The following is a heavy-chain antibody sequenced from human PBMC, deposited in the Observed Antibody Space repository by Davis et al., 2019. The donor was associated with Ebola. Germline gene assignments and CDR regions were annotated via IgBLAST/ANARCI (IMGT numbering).Heavy chain of an antibody. CDR3: ARRFNSYGYLVDY. CDR1: GYTFTTYW. CDR2: IYPGDSET. Sequence: GESLKISCEVSGYTFTTYWIAWVRQMPGKGLEWMGIIYPGDSETRYSPSFQGQVIISADKSINTAYLQWTSLKASDTATYYCARRFNSYGYLVDYWGQGTLVTVSS. J-gene: IGHJ4*02. V-gene: IGHV5-51*01. D-gene: IGHD3-16*01.